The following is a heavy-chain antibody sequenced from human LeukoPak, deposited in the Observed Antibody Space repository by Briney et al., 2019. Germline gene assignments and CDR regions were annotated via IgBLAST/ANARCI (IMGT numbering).Heavy chain of an antibody. CDR3: AKDCTGYYDSSGCAEYFQH. V-gene: IGHV3-23*01. Sequence: GGPLRLSCAASGFTLSRYPMSWPRQAPGKGLEWVSAISGSGGSTYYADPVKGRFTISRDNSKNTLYLQMNSLRAEDTAVYYCAKDCTGYYDSSGCAEYFQHWGQGTLVTVSS. J-gene: IGHJ1*01. CDR1: GFTLSRYP. D-gene: IGHD3-22*01. CDR2: ISGSGGST.